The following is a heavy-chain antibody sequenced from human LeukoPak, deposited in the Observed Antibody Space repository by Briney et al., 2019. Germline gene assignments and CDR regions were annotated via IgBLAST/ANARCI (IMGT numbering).Heavy chain of an antibody. J-gene: IGHJ4*02. V-gene: IGHV3-7*03. D-gene: IGHD2-21*02. CDR1: GFTFSSSW. Sequence: GGSLRLSCVGSGFTFSSSWMSWVRQAPGKGPEWVANIKEDGSEKYYVASVKGRFTISRDNAKNSLSLQMNSLRAEDTAVYYCARGMVTTIYYFDYWGQGTLVTVSS. CDR2: IKEDGSEK. CDR3: ARGMVTTIYYFDY.